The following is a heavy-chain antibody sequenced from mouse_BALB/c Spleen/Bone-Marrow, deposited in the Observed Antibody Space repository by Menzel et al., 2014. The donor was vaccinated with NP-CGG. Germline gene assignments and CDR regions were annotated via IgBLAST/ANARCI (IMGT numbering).Heavy chain of an antibody. CDR1: GYSFTSYY. CDR3: ARHGNLRNYYAMDY. Sequence: VQLQQSGPELVKPGASVKISCKASGYSFTSYYIHWVKQRPGQGLEWIGWIFPGSGNTKYNEKFKGKATLTADTSSSTAYMQLSNLTSEDSAVYLCARHGNLRNYYAMDYWGQGTSVTVSS. J-gene: IGHJ4*01. D-gene: IGHD2-1*01. V-gene: IGHV1-66*01. CDR2: IFPGSGNT.